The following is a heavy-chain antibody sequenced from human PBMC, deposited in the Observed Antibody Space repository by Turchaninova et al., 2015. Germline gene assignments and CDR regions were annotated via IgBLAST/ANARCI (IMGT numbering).Heavy chain of an antibody. CDR1: GYTFASYG. J-gene: IGHJ1*01. D-gene: IGHD3-22*01. CDR3: AREKYYDTSGYSDFQH. CDR2: IKTANDNT. V-gene: IGHV1-18*04. Sequence: QILLVQSEAEVKKPGASVKVSCKASGYTFASYGISWVRQAPGQGLEWMGWIKTANDNTNDAQKLQGRVTMTTDTSTSTAYMELRSLISDDTAVYYCAREKYYDTSGYSDFQHWGQGTLVTVSS.